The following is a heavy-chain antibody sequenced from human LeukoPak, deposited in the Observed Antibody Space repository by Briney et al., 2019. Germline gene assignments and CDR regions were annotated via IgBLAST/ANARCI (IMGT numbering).Heavy chain of an antibody. Sequence: ASVRVSCKASGYTFTGYYIHWVRQAPGQGLEWMGWINPHSGGTNYAQKFQGRVTMTRDTSISTAYMELSGLRSDDTAVYYCARSEPILHYYYGMDVWGQGTTVTVSS. CDR2: INPHSGGT. CDR3: ARSEPILHYYYGMDV. CDR1: GYTFTGYY. D-gene: IGHD2-15*01. V-gene: IGHV1-2*02. J-gene: IGHJ6*02.